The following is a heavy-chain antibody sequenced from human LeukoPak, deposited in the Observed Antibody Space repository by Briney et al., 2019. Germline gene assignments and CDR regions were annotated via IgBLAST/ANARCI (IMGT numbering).Heavy chain of an antibody. CDR2: FDPEDGET. CDR3: ATGGSGWSRGFY. V-gene: IGHV1-24*01. J-gene: IGHJ4*02. D-gene: IGHD6-19*01. CDR1: GYTLTELP. Sequence: ASVKVSCKVSGYTLTELPMHWVRQAPGKGLEWMGGFDPEDGETIYAQKFQGRVTMTEDTSTDTAYMELSSLRSEDTAVYYCATGGSGWSRGFYWGQGTLVTVSS.